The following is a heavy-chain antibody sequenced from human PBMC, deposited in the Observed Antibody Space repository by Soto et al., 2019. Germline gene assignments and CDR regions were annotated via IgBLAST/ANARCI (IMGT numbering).Heavy chain of an antibody. J-gene: IGHJ4*02. D-gene: IGHD3-10*01. V-gene: IGHV4-30-2*01. CDR2: IYHSGST. CDR1: GGSISSGGYS. CDR3: ARARRTTKMDSGSYSFPVFDY. Sequence: PSETLSLTCAVSGGSISSGGYSWSWIRQPPGKGLEWIGYIYHSGSTYYNPSLKSRVTISVDRSKNQFSLKLSSVTAADTAVYYCARARRTTKMDSGSYSFPVFDYWGQGTLVTVSS.